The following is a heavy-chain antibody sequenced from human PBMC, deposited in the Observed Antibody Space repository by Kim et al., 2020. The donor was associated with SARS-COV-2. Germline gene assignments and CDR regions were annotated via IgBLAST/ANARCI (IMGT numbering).Heavy chain of an antibody. V-gene: IGHV4-30-2*01. D-gene: IGHD2-2*01. CDR2: IYHSGST. CDR1: GGSISSGGYS. J-gene: IGHJ5*02. Sequence: SETLSLTCAVSGGSISSGGYSWSWIRQPPGKGLEWIVYIYHSGSTYYNPSLKSRVTISVDRSMNQFSLKLSSVTAADTAVYYCARREGYCSSTSCFHNWFDPWGQGTLVTLSS. CDR3: ARREGYCSSTSCFHNWFDP.